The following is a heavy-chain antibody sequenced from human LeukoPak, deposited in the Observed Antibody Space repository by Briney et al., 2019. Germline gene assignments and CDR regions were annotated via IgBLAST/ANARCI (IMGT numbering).Heavy chain of an antibody. CDR3: ARVAPHYYDSSGYWYFDL. CDR2: ISSSGSTI. D-gene: IGHD3-22*01. CDR1: GFTFSDYY. J-gene: IGHJ2*01. Sequence: GGSLRLSCAASGFTFSDYYMSWIRQAPGKGLEWVSYISSSGSTIYYADSVKGRFTISRDNAKNSLYLQMNSLRAEDTAVYYCARVAPHYYDSSGYWYFDLWGRGTLVTVS. V-gene: IGHV3-11*01.